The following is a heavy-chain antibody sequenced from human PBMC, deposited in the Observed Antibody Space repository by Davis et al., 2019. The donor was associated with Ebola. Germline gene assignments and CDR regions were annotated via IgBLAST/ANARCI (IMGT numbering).Heavy chain of an antibody. D-gene: IGHD2-8*01. CDR3: ARDLYSYTFDI. CDR2: ISWSGGSI. V-gene: IGHV3-9*01. CDR1: GFTFDAYA. J-gene: IGHJ3*02. Sequence: GGSLRLPCAASGFTFDAYAMHWVRQTPGKGLEWVSGISWSGGSIAYADSVKGRFTISRDNAKNCLYLEMNSMRAEDTAFYYCARDLYSYTFDIWGQGTMVTVSS.